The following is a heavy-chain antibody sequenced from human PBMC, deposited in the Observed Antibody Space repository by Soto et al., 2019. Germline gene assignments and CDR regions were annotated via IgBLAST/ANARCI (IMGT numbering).Heavy chain of an antibody. V-gene: IGHV4-34*01. J-gene: IGHJ4*02. CDR2: INHSGFA. CDR3: ARGHGRFAH. Sequence: QVQLQQWGAGLLKPSETLSLTCGVYNGSFIGNSWAWIRQAPGKGLEWIGEINHSGFANYNPSLKSRVAISLDTSKTQFSLSLTSVTVADRAIYYCARGHGRFAHWGQGTLVTVSS. CDR1: NGSFIGNS.